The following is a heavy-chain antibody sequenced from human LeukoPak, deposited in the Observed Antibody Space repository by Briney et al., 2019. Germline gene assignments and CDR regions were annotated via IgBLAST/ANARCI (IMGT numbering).Heavy chain of an antibody. V-gene: IGHV1-69*13. CDR2: IIPIFGTA. CDR3: ARPSGSYPPLFDY. D-gene: IGHD1-26*01. Sequence: SVNVSCKASGGTFSIYAISWVRQAPGQGLEWMGGIIPIFGTANYAQKFQGRVTITADESTSTAYMELRSLRSDDTAVYYCARPSGSYPPLFDYWGQGTLVTVSS. CDR1: GGTFSIYA. J-gene: IGHJ4*02.